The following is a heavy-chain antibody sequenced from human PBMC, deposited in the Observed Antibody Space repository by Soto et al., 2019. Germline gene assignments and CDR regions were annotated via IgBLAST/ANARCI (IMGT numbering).Heavy chain of an antibody. Sequence: PSETPSLTCTVSGGSICSGGYYWSWIRQHPGKGLEWIGHIYYSGSTYYNPSLKSRVTISVDTSENQFSLKLSSVTAADTAVYYCARAPGYSYGFLDYWGQGTLVTVSS. J-gene: IGHJ4*02. CDR3: ARAPGYSYGFLDY. CDR2: IYYSGST. CDR1: GGSICSGGYY. D-gene: IGHD5-18*01. V-gene: IGHV4-31*03.